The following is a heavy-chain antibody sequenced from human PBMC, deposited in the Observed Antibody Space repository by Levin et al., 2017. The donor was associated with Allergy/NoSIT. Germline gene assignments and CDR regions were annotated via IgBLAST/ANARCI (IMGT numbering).Heavy chain of an antibody. V-gene: IGHV3-30*18. CDR3: AKDKSREKGLYLRYYGMDV. Sequence: GGSLRLSCAASGFIFSTYGVHWVRQAPGKGLEWVSVISYDGSDKYYGDSVKGRFTISRDNSKSTLYLQMNSLRAEDTAVYYCAKDKSREKGLYLRYYGMDVWGQGTTVTVSS. CDR2: ISYDGSDK. D-gene: IGHD3-16*01. CDR1: GFIFSTYG. J-gene: IGHJ6*02.